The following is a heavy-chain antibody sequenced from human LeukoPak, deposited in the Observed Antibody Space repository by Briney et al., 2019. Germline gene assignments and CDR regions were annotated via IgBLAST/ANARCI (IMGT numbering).Heavy chain of an antibody. V-gene: IGHV3-48*02. J-gene: IGHJ5*02. CDR1: GFTFSSYS. CDR2: ISSSSSSTI. D-gene: IGHD1-26*01. Sequence: GGSLRLSCAASGFTFSSYSMNWVRQAPGKGLEWVSYISSSSSSTIYYADSVKGRFTISRDNAKNSLYLQMNSLRDEDTAVYYCARDPRLSGSYPNWFDPWGQGTLVTVSS. CDR3: ARDPRLSGSYPNWFDP.